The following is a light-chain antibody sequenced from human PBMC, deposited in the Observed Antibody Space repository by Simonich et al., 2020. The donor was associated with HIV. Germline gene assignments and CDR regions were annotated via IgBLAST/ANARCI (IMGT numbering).Light chain of an antibody. Sequence: DIQMTPSPSAMSASVGDRVSITCRASQGISNYLAWFQQKPGKVPTRLIYAASSLQRWVPSRFSGSGSGTEFTLTISSLQPEDLPTYYCLQHNSCLSFGGGTKVEI. V-gene: IGKV1-17*03. CDR3: LQHNSCLS. CDR2: AAS. CDR1: QGISNY. J-gene: IGKJ4*01.